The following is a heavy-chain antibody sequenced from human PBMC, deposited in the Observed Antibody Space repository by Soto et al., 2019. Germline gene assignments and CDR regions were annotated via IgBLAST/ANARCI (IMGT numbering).Heavy chain of an antibody. CDR2: IYYSGNT. CDR3: ARAAVTHERYHYGMDV. Sequence: SETLSLTCTVSGGSISSYYRSWIRQSPGKGLEWIGCIYYSGNTNYNPSLKSRVTISVNTSKNQFSLRLTSVTAADTAVYYCARAAVTHERYHYGMDVWGQGTTVTVSS. J-gene: IGHJ6*02. D-gene: IGHD4-17*01. V-gene: IGHV4-59*01. CDR1: GGSISSYY.